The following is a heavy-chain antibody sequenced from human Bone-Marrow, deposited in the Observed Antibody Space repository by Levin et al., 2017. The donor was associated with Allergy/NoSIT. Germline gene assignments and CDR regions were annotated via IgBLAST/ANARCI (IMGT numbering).Heavy chain of an antibody. D-gene: IGHD2-15*01. CDR2: INSDGSST. Sequence: GESLKISCAASGFTFSSYWMHWVRQAPGKGLVWVSRINSDGSSTSYADSVKGRFTISRDNAKNTLYLQMNSLRAEDTAVYYCARDGYCSGGSCVPFDYWGQGTLVTVSS. CDR1: GFTFSSYW. V-gene: IGHV3-74*01. CDR3: ARDGYCSGGSCVPFDY. J-gene: IGHJ4*02.